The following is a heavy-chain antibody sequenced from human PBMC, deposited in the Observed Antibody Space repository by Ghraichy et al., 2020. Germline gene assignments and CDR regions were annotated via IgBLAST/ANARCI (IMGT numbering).Heavy chain of an antibody. Sequence: SQTLSLTCSISGGSISNSYWSWLRHPPGEGLEWIGYIHIDGRTNYNPSLRRRVSISRDTSRNQFSLNLNAVIAADTAVYYCASGAGLWDYWAQGTLVTVSS. CDR3: ASGAGLWDY. CDR2: IHIDGRT. V-gene: IGHV4-4*09. J-gene: IGHJ4*02. D-gene: IGHD2-21*01. CDR1: GGSISNSY.